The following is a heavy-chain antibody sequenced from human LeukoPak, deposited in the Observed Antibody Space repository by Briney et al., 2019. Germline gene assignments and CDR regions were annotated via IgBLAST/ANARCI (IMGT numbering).Heavy chain of an antibody. CDR3: ARVGGRYSGYLYLGY. V-gene: IGHV4-30-2*01. CDR1: GGSISSGGYC. Sequence: SETLSLTCTVSGGSISSGGYCWSWIRQPPGKGLEWIGYIYHRGSTYYNPSLKSRVTISVDRSKNQFSMKLSSVTAADTAVYYCARVGGRYSGYLYLGYWGQGTLVTVSS. CDR2: IYHRGST. J-gene: IGHJ4*02. D-gene: IGHD5-12*01.